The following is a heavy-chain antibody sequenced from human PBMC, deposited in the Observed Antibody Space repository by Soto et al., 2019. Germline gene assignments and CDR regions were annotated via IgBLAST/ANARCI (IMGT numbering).Heavy chain of an antibody. D-gene: IGHD3-16*01. V-gene: IGHV3-74*03. CDR2: INSDGSSR. CDR1: GFTFSSHW. J-gene: IGHJ4*02. Sequence: GGSLRLSCAASGFTFSSHWMFWVRQVPGKGLVWVSHINSDGSSRTYADSVKGRFTISRDNAKNTVYLQMNSLRAEDTAVYYCGRGDIGGGLAYWARGSLDPASS. CDR3: GRGDIGGGLAY.